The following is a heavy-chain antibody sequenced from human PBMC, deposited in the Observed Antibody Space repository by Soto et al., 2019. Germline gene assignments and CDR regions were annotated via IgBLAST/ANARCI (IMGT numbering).Heavy chain of an antibody. Sequence: SVKVSCKASGGTFSSYAISWVRQAPGQGLEWMGGIIPIFGTANYAQKFQGRVTITADESTSTAYMELSSLRSEDTAVYYCARDMGPLNWFDPWGQGTLVTVSS. V-gene: IGHV1-69*13. J-gene: IGHJ5*02. CDR2: IIPIFGTA. CDR3: ARDMGPLNWFDP. CDR1: GGTFSSYA.